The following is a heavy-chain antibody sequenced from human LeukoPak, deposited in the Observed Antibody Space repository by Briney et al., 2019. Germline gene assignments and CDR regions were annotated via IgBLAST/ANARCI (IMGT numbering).Heavy chain of an antibody. CDR1: GGSISIYY. CDR3: VRDRELTY. V-gene: IGHV4-59*01. D-gene: IGHD1-26*01. CDR2: IYNSGST. Sequence: SETLSLTCTVSGGSISIYYWSWIRQPPGKGLEWIGYIYNSGSTNYNPSLRSRVTISVDTSKNQFSLKLTSVAAADTAVYYCVRDRELTYWGQGTLVTVSS. J-gene: IGHJ4*02.